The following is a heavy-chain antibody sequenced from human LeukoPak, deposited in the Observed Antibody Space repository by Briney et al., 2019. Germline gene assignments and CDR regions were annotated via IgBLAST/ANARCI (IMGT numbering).Heavy chain of an antibody. CDR3: ARDLIADPGDY. D-gene: IGHD7-27*01. CDR1: GFTFSSYA. J-gene: IGHJ4*02. Sequence: GGSLRLSCAASGFTFSSYAMSWVRQAPGKGLEWVSSISSSSSYIYYADSVKGRFTISRDNAKNSLYLQMNSLRAEDTAVYYCARDLIADPGDYWGQGTLVTVSS. CDR2: ISSSSSYI. V-gene: IGHV3-21*01.